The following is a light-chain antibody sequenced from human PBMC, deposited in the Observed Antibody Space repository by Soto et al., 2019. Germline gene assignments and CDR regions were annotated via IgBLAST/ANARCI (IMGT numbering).Light chain of an antibody. J-gene: IGLJ1*01. CDR2: EGS. CDR1: SSDVGGYNL. Sequence: QSALTQPASVSGSPGQSITIYCTGTSSDVGGYNLVSWYQQHPGKAPKLMIYEGSKRPSGVSNRFSGSKSGSTASLTISGLQAEDEADYYCCSYAGSSTFFYVFGTGTK. V-gene: IGLV2-23*03. CDR3: CSYAGSSTFFYV.